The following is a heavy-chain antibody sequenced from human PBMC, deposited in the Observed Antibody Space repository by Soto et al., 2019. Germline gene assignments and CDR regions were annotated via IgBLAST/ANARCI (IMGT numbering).Heavy chain of an antibody. V-gene: IGHV3-23*01. CDR2: ISGSGGSA. CDR1: GFTFSSYA. D-gene: IGHD6-19*01. J-gene: IGHJ5*02. CDR3: AKDVTAVDGPGVTNWFDP. Sequence: GGSLRLSCAASGFTFSSYAMSWVRQAPGKGLEWVSAISGSGGSAYYADSVKGRFTISRDNSKNTLYLQMNSLRAEDTAVYYCAKDVTAVDGPGVTNWFDPWGQGTLVTVSS.